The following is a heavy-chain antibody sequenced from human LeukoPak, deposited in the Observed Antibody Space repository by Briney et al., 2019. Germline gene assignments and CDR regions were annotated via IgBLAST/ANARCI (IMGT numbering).Heavy chain of an antibody. CDR3: GRDIVDGGDGY. Sequence: GGSLRLSCAASGFIFSSYSMNWVRQAPGKGLEWVSYISSSSSTMYYAASVKGRFSISRDNAQNSLYLQMNSLRAEDTAVYYCGRDIVDGGDGYWGQGTLVTVSS. D-gene: IGHD2-21*02. CDR2: ISSSSSTM. CDR1: GFIFSSYS. J-gene: IGHJ4*02. V-gene: IGHV3-48*01.